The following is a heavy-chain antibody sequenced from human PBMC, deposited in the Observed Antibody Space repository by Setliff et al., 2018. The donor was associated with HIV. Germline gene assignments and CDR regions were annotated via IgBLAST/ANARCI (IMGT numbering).Heavy chain of an antibody. D-gene: IGHD6-6*01. CDR3: ARRPSSYNGFDP. CDR2: VYPDDSDA. V-gene: IGHV5-51*01. Sequence: PGESLKISCKGSGYTFSDYWIGWVRQMPGKGLEWMGIVYPDDSDAEYNPSFEGHVTMSVDKSITTVYLQWTSLKSSDTAIYYCARRPSSYNGFDPWGQGTLVTVSS. CDR1: GYTFSDYW. J-gene: IGHJ5*02.